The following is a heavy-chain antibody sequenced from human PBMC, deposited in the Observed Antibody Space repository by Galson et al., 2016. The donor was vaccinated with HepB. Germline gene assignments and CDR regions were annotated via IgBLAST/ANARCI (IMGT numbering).Heavy chain of an antibody. V-gene: IGHV3-23*01. J-gene: IGHJ6*03. CDR2: ISGASGTT. CDR1: GFAFRTYS. Sequence: SLRLSCAASGFAFRTYSMNWVRQTPGKGLEWVSGISGASGTTLYADSVKGRFTMSRDNARDALYLEMNTLRVEDTAVYFCAKASGFNTYYYYHLDVWGQGTTVTVSS. CDR3: AKASGFNTYYYYHLDV. D-gene: IGHD1-26*01.